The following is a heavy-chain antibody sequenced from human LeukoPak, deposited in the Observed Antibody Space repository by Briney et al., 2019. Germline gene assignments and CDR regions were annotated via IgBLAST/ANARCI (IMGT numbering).Heavy chain of an antibody. CDR2: IYYSGST. CDR1: GGSISSYY. V-gene: IGHV4-59*01. Sequence: SETLSLTCTVSGGSISSYYWSWIRQPPAKGLEWIGYIYYSGSTNYNPSLKSRVTISVDTSKNQFSLKLSSVTAADTAVYYCAREVHSSCWYRGGYFDYWGQGTLVTVSS. CDR3: AREVHSSCWYRGGYFDY. D-gene: IGHD6-19*01. J-gene: IGHJ4*02.